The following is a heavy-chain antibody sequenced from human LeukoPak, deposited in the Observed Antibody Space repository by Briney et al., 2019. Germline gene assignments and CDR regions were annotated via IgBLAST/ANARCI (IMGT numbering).Heavy chain of an antibody. J-gene: IGHJ4*02. D-gene: IGHD3-16*02. CDR1: GFTFSSKY. V-gene: IGHV3-66*01. CDR2: IYSGGDT. Sequence: PGGSLRLSCAASGFTFSSKYMSWVRQAPGKGLEWVSVIYSGGDTYYADSVKGRFTISRENSQNMVYLQMHRLTAEDTAVYYCARDQRLGKLSLMFDYWGQGTLVTVSS. CDR3: ARDQRLGKLSLMFDY.